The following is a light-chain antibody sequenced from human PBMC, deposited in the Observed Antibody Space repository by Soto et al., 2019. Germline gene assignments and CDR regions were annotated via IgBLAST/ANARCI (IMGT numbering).Light chain of an antibody. CDR1: SSNIGSNT. Sequence: VLTQPPSASGTPGQRVTISCSGSSSNIGSNTVNWYQQLPGTAPKLLIYSNNQRPSGVPDRFSGSKSGTSASLAISGLQSEDEADYYCAAWDDSLNGWVFGGGTKVTVL. J-gene: IGLJ3*02. CDR2: SNN. V-gene: IGLV1-44*01. CDR3: AAWDDSLNGWV.